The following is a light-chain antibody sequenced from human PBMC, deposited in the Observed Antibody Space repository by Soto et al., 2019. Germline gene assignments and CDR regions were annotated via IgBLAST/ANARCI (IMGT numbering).Light chain of an antibody. Sequence: DIQMTQSPSTLSGSVGDRVTITCRASQSISNRLAWYQQKPGKAPKVLIYDASSLESGVPSRFSGSGSGTEFTLTISSLQPDDFATYYCQQYNSYSETFGQGTKVDNK. CDR3: QQYNSYSET. CDR2: DAS. V-gene: IGKV1-5*01. CDR1: QSISNR. J-gene: IGKJ1*01.